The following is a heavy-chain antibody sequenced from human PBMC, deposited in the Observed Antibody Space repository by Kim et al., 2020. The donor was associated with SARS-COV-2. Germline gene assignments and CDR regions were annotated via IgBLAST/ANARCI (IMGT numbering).Heavy chain of an antibody. CDR3: AKDGGDYGTSSFYAC. V-gene: IGHV3-7*03. D-gene: IGHD3-10*01. Sequence: DSVKGRFTISRDNAKNLLYLQMNSLRAEDTAVYYCAKDGGDYGTSSFYACWGQGTLVTVSS. J-gene: IGHJ4*02.